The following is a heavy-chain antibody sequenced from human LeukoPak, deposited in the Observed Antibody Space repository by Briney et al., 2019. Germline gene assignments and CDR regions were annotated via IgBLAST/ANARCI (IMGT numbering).Heavy chain of an antibody. CDR2: ISGSGGST. V-gene: IGHV3-23*01. D-gene: IGHD3-22*01. Sequence: GGSLRLSCAASGFTFSSYAMSWVRQAPGKGLEWVSAISGSGGSTYYADSVKGRFTISRDNSKNTLYLQMNSLRAEDTAVYYCALGYYDSSGYSPFDYWGQGTLVTVSS. CDR1: GFTFSSYA. J-gene: IGHJ4*02. CDR3: ALGYYDSSGYSPFDY.